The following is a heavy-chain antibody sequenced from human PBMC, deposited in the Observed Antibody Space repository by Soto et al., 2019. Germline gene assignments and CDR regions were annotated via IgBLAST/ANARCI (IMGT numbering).Heavy chain of an antibody. Sequence: SETLSLTCAVSGGSIRSNSHYWGWIRQPPGKGLEWIGTIYYSGSTYYNPSLKSRVTMSVDTSKNQFSLKPRSVTAADTAVYYCQTHPTGSDALDMWSQVRMGT. CDR2: IYYSGST. D-gene: IGHD3-9*01. J-gene: IGHJ3*02. V-gene: IGHV4-39*01. CDR3: QTHPTGSDALDM. CDR1: GGSIRSNSHY.